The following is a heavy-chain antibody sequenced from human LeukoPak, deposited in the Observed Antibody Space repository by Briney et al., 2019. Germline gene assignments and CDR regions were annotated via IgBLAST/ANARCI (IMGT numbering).Heavy chain of an antibody. J-gene: IGHJ4*02. CDR3: ARGGGSVVVTRFDY. CDR2: ISYDGSNK. D-gene: IGHD3-22*01. V-gene: IGHV3-30-3*01. Sequence: GGSLRLSCAASGFTSSSYAMHWVRQAPGKGLEWVAVISYDGSNKYYADSVKGRFTISRDNSKNTLYLQMNSLRAEDTAVYYCARGGGSVVVTRFDYWGQGTLVTVSS. CDR1: GFTSSSYA.